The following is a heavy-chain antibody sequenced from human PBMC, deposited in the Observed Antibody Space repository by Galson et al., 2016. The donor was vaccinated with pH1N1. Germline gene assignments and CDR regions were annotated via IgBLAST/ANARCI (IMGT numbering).Heavy chain of an antibody. CDR1: GDSVSSIDAA. J-gene: IGHJ3*02. CDR3: AREGVTESGRWENAFAI. Sequence: CAISGDSVSSIDAAWNWIRQSPSGGLEWLGRTYYRSRCIYDYAGSVSGRITINPDTSKNQFSLQLSSVTPEDTAVYYCAREGVTESGRWENAFAIWGQGTMVTVS. V-gene: IGHV6-1*01. CDR2: TYYRSRCIY. D-gene: IGHD1-26*01.